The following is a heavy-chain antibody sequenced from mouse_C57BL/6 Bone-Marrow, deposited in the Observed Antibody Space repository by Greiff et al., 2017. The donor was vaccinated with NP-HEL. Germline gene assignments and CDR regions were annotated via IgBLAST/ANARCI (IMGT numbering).Heavy chain of an antibody. CDR3: ARSRYYGSSSY. CDR1: GYTFTDYY. D-gene: IGHD1-1*01. Sequence: VQLQQSGAELVRPGASVKLSCKASGYTFTDYYINWVKQRPGQGLEWIARIYPGSGNTYYNEKFKGKATLTAEKSSSTAYMQLSSLTSEDSAVYFCARSRYYGSSSYWGQGTLVTVSA. V-gene: IGHV1-76*01. CDR2: IYPGSGNT. J-gene: IGHJ3*01.